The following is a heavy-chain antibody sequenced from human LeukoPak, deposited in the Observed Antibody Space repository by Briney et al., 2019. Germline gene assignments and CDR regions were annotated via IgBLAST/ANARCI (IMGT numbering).Heavy chain of an antibody. CDR1: GGSISGGSYY. CDR2: IYYSGST. V-gene: IGHV4-61*10. Sequence: SETLSLTCTVSGGSISGGSYYWSWIRQPAGKGLEWIGYIYYSGSTSYNPSLKSRVTISVDMSKTQFSLNLSSVTAADTAMYYCARHCGGDCSHGFDIWGQGTLVTVSS. CDR3: ARHCGGDCSHGFDI. J-gene: IGHJ3*02. D-gene: IGHD2-21*02.